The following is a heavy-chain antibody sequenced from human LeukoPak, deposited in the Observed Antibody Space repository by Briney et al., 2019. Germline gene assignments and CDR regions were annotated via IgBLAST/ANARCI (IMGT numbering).Heavy chain of an antibody. CDR2: INHSGGT. Sequence: SGTLSLTCAVYGGSFSGYYWSWIRQPPGKGLEWIGEINHSGGTNYNPSLKSRVTISVDTSKNQFSLKLSSVTTADTAVYYCASHMITFGGVIVHFDYWGQGTLVTVSS. CDR3: ASHMITFGGVIVHFDY. V-gene: IGHV4-34*01. D-gene: IGHD3-16*02. CDR1: GGSFSGYY. J-gene: IGHJ4*02.